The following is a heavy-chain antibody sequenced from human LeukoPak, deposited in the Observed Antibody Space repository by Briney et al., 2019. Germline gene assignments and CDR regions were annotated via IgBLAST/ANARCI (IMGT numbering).Heavy chain of an antibody. CDR2: IYYSGST. J-gene: IGHJ2*01. CDR1: GDSISYYY. D-gene: IGHD3-10*01. Sequence: PSETLSLTCSVPGDSISYYYWTWIRQPPGKRLEWIGYIYYSGSTKYNPSLKSRVSISVDTSKNQFSLKLSSVTAADTAVYFCARVYYGRTYDYWYFDLWGRGTLVTVSS. CDR3: ARVYYGRTYDYWYFDL. V-gene: IGHV4-59*01.